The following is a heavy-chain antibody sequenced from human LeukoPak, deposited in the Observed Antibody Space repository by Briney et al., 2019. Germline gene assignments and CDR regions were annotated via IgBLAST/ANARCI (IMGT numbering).Heavy chain of an antibody. CDR2: ISSSSYI. V-gene: IGHV3-21*01. CDR3: ARDWDYYDSSGYSLDY. CDR1: GFTFSSYS. D-gene: IGHD3-22*01. Sequence: GGSLRLSCAASGFTFSSYSMNWVRQAPGKGLEWVSSISSSSYIYYADSVKGRFTISRDNAKNSLYLQMNSLRAEDTAVYYCARDWDYYDSSGYSLDYWGQGTLVTVSS. J-gene: IGHJ4*02.